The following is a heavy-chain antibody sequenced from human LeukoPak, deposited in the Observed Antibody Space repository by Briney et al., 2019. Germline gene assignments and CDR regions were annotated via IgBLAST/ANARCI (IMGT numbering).Heavy chain of an antibody. J-gene: IGHJ5*02. CDR2: IYYSGST. V-gene: IGHV4-31*03. D-gene: IGHD1-7*01. CDR1: GGSISSGGYY. CDR3: ARDQLELKIFDP. Sequence: SETLPLTCTVSGGSISSGGYYWSWIRQHPGKGLEWIGYIYYSGSTYYNPSLKSRVTISVDTSKNQFSLKLSSVTAADTAVYYCARDQLELKIFDPWGQGTLVTVSS.